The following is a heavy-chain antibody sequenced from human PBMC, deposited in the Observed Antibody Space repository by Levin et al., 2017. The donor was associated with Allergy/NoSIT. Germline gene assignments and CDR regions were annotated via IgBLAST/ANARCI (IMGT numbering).Heavy chain of an antibody. V-gene: IGHV3-23*01. D-gene: IGHD6-19*01. CDR1: GFTFSSYA. J-gene: IGHJ4*02. Sequence: GESLKISCAASGFTFSSYAMSWVRQAPGKGLEWVSSISSSGRSTYYAASVKGRFTISRDNSKNTLYLQMNSLRAEDTAVYYCAKVAVAGPNDYWGQGTLVTVSS. CDR2: ISSSGRST. CDR3: AKVAVAGPNDY.